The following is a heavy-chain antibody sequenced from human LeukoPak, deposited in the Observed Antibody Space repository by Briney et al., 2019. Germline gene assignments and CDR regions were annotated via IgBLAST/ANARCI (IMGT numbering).Heavy chain of an antibody. Sequence: SETLSLTCAVYGGSFSGYYWSWIRQPPGKGLEWIGEINHSGSTNYNPSLKSRVTISVDTSKNQFSLKLSSVTAGDRALFYWARPFCGSTSCYIYGSGPGGKGPLAPVS. CDR3: ARPFCGSTSCYIYGSGP. D-gene: IGHD2-2*02. CDR2: INHSGST. J-gene: IGHJ5*02. V-gene: IGHV4-34*01. CDR1: GGSFSGYY.